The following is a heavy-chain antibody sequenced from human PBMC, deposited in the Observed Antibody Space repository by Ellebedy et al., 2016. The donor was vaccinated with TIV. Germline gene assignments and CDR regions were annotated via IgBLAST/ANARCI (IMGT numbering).Heavy chain of an antibody. V-gene: IGHV5-10-1*01. CDR1: GYSFASYW. CDR3: ARRMTKGPTDF. J-gene: IGHJ4*02. Sequence: GESLKISXKGSGYSFASYWIYWVRQVPGRGLEWIARIDPSDAYTNYSPSLQGHVTISTDRSTSTAYLQWSSLKASDTAIYYCARRMTKGPTDFWGQGTLVTVSS. CDR2: IDPSDAYT.